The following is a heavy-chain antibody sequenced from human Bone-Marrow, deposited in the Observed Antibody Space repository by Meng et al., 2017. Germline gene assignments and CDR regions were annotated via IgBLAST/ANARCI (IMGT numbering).Heavy chain of an antibody. V-gene: IGHV3-33*08. D-gene: IGHD1-26*01. J-gene: IGHJ6*02. CDR1: GFTFSTHW. CDR2: IWYDGSNK. Sequence: GESLKISCAASGFTFSTHWMIWVRQAPGKGLEWVAVIWYDGSNKYYADSVKGRFTISRDNSKNTLYLQMNSLRAEDTAVYYCARENSGSYYYYYGMDVWGQGTTVTVSS. CDR3: ARENSGSYYYYYGMDV.